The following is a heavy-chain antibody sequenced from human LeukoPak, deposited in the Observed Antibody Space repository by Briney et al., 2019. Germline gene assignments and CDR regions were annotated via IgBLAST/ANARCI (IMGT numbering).Heavy chain of an antibody. CDR3: ARRGSYYTYYYGMDV. V-gene: IGHV1-18*01. J-gene: IGHJ6*02. CDR2: ISAYNGNT. Sequence: ASAKVSCKASGYTFTSYGISWVRQAPGQGLEWMGWISAYNGNTNYAQKLQGRVTMTTDTSTSTAYMELRSLRSDDTAVYYCARRGSYYTYYYGMDVWGQGTTVTVSS. CDR1: GYTFTSYG. D-gene: IGHD1-26*01.